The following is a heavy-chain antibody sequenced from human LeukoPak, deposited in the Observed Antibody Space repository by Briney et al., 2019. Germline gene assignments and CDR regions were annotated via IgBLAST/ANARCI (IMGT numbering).Heavy chain of an antibody. CDR3: ARNVYDYVWGSYRYYCYYYMDV. CDR1: GGSISSSSYY. D-gene: IGHD3-16*02. J-gene: IGHJ6*03. V-gene: IGHV4-39*07. Sequence: SETLSLTCTVSGGSISSSSYYWGWIRQPPGKGLEWIGSIYYSGSTYYNPSLKSRVTISVDTSKNQFSLKLSSVTAADTAVYYCARNVYDYVWGSYRYYCYYYMDVWGKGTTVTVSS. CDR2: IYYSGST.